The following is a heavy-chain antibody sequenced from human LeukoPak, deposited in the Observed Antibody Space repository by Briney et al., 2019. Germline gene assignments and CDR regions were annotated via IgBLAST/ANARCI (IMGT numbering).Heavy chain of an antibody. CDR3: ARTGVGDYYVWGSYRVRGTFDP. CDR2: IIPIFGTA. V-gene: IGHV1-46*01. D-gene: IGHD3-16*02. J-gene: IGHJ5*02. CDR1: GYTFTSYY. Sequence: EASVKVSCKASGYTFTSYYMHWVRQAPGQGLEWMGGIIPIFGTANYAQKFQGRVTITRNTSISTAYMELSSLRSEDTAVYYCARTGVGDYYVWGSYRVRGTFDPWGQGTLVTVSS.